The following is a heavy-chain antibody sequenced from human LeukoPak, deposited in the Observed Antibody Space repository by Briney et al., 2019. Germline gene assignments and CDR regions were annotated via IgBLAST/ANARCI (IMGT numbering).Heavy chain of an antibody. J-gene: IGHJ4*02. CDR2: IYTGGRT. Sequence: GGSLRLSCAASGFTVSSNYMTWVRQAPGKGQEWVSVIYTGGRTYYADSVKGRFTISRDNSKNTLYLQMNSLRAEDTAVYYCARATTPYYFDYWGQGTLVTVSS. CDR1: GFTVSSNY. V-gene: IGHV3-53*01. CDR3: ARATTPYYFDY. D-gene: IGHD1-26*01.